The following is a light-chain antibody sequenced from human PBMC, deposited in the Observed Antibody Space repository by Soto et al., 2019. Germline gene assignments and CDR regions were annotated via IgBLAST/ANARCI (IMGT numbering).Light chain of an antibody. Sequence: EIVMTQFPASLSVSPGVRATLSCRASQSVSSNLAWYQYKPGQAPRLLIYGASTRATGIPARFSGSGSGTQSTLTISSLQSEDFAVYYCQQYNDWPRTFGQGTKV. CDR3: QQYNDWPRT. CDR2: GAS. J-gene: IGKJ1*01. V-gene: IGKV3-15*01. CDR1: QSVSSN.